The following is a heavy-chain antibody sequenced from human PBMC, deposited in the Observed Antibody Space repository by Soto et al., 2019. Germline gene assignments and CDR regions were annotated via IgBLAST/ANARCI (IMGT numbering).Heavy chain of an antibody. CDR3: AKSHERFLEWCPWDY. CDR2: ISGSGGIT. D-gene: IGHD3-3*01. Sequence: GGSLRLSCAAPGFTFNSYAMSWVRQAPGKGLEWVSAISGSGGITYYADSVKGRFTISRDNSKNTLYLQMNSLRAEDTAVYYCAKSHERFLEWCPWDYWGQGTLVTGSS. CDR1: GFTFNSYA. J-gene: IGHJ4*02. V-gene: IGHV3-23*01.